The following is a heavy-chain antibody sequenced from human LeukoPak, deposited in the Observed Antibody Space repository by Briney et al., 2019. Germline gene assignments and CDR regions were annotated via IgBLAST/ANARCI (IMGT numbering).Heavy chain of an antibody. D-gene: IGHD6-19*01. CDR3: ARPREQWLGNDAFDV. V-gene: IGHV4-59*08. J-gene: IGHJ3*01. CDR2: ISSSGTT. Sequence: KSSETLSLTCTVSGGSISSDYWSWIRQPPGKGLEWIGFISSSGTTDYNPSLKSRVIVSMDTSKNQFSLKLTSVTAADTAVYYCARPREQWLGNDAFDVWGQGTKVTVSS. CDR1: GGSISSDY.